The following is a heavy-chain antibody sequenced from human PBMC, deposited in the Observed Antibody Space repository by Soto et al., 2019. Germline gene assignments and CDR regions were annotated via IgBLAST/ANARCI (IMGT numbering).Heavy chain of an antibody. CDR1: GGSIRSGGYS. V-gene: IGHV4-30-2*01. D-gene: IGHD4-17*01. Sequence: QLQLQESGSGLVKPSQTLSLTCAVSGGSIRSGGYSWSWIRQPPGKGLEWIGYIYHSGSTYSNPSLKSRVTISVDRSKNQFSLKLSSVTAADTAVYYCARAHYGDYGYGMDVWGQGTTVTVSS. CDR2: IYHSGST. CDR3: ARAHYGDYGYGMDV. J-gene: IGHJ6*02.